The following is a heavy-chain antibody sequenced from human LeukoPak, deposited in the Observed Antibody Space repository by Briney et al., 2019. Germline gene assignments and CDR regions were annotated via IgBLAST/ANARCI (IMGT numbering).Heavy chain of an antibody. V-gene: IGHV3-23*01. CDR3: AKDMNSWRDGSGLGDYLDY. J-gene: IGHJ4*02. CDR1: GFTFSSYS. D-gene: IGHD6-19*01. CDR2: TSGSGRSI. Sequence: GGSLRLSCAASGFTFSSYSMSWVRQAPGKGLEWVSGTSGSGRSIHYADSVKGRFTISRDNSKNTLYLQMNSLRADDTAVYYCAKDMNSWRDGSGLGDYLDYWGQGTLVTVSS.